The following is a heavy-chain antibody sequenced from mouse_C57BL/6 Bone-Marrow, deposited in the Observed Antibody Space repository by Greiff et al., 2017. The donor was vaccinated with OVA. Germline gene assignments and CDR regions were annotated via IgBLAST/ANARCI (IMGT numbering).Heavy chain of an antibody. J-gene: IGHJ2*01. V-gene: IGHV1-64*01. Sequence: QVHVKQPGAELVKPGASVKLSCKASGYTFTSYWMHWVKQRPGQGLEWIGMIHPNSGSTNYNEKFKSKATLTVDKSSSTAYMQLSSLTSEDSAVYDCARHGSPYFDYWGQGTTLTVSS. CDR2: IHPNSGST. CDR1: GYTFTSYW. CDR3: ARHGSPYFDY. D-gene: IGHD1-1*01.